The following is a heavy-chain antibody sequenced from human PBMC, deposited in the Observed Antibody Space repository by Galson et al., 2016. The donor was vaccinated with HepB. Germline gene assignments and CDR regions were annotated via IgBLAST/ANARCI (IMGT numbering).Heavy chain of an antibody. CDR3: SRDVRRGYDMDV. J-gene: IGHJ6*02. Sequence: SLRLSCAASGSTFSDYSMNWVRQAPGKGLEWVSYIASNRRTIYYADSARGRFTISRDNAKNSLYLQMNSLRDEDTAVYYCSRDVRRGYDMDVWGQGTTVTVSS. CDR1: GSTFSDYS. CDR2: IASNRRTI. V-gene: IGHV3-48*02.